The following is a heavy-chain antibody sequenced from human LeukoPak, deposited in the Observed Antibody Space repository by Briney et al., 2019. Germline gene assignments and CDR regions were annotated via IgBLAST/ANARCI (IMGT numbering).Heavy chain of an antibody. J-gene: IGHJ4*02. Sequence: ASVKVSCKASGYTFTSYDINRVRQATGQGLEWMGWMNPNSGNTGYAQKFQGRVTITRNTSISTAYMELSSLRSEDTAVYYCARGITIFGVVADYWGQGTLVTVSS. CDR2: MNPNSGNT. V-gene: IGHV1-8*03. D-gene: IGHD3-3*01. CDR3: ARGITIFGVVADY. CDR1: GYTFTSYD.